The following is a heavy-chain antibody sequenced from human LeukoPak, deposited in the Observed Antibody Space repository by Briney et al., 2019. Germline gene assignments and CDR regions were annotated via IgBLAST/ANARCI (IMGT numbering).Heavy chain of an antibody. CDR1: GYTFTSYG. CDR2: ISAYNGNT. J-gene: IGHJ4*02. CDR3: ARDPPDFWSGRYFDY. D-gene: IGHD3-3*01. Sequence: ASVNVSCKASGYTFTSYGISWVRQAPGQGLEWMGWISAYNGNTNYAQKLQGRVTMTTDTSTSTAYMELRSLRSDDTAVYYCARDPPDFWSGRYFDYWGQGTLVTVSS. V-gene: IGHV1-18*01.